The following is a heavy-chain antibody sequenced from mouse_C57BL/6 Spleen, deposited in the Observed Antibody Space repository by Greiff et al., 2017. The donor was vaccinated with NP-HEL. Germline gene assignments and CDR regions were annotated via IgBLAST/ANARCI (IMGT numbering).Heavy chain of an antibody. CDR2: ISSGGSYT. CDR1: GFTFSSYG. CDR3: ARQGGITTVVATNYWYFDV. V-gene: IGHV5-6*01. Sequence: EVQGVESGGDLVKPGGSLKLSCAASGFTFSSYGMSWVRQTPDKRLEWVATISSGGSYTYYPDSVKGRFTISRDNAKNNLYLQMSSLKSEDTAMYYCARQGGITTVVATNYWYFDVWGTGTTVTVSS. D-gene: IGHD1-1*01. J-gene: IGHJ1*03.